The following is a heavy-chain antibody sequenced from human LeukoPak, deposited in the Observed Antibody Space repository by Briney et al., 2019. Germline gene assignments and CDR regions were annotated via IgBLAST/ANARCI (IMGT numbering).Heavy chain of an antibody. D-gene: IGHD3-22*01. Sequence: SETLSLTCTVSGGPIYSYYWSWIRQTAGKGLGWIGRLYPGVSTNYNPSLKSRVTMSVDTSKNQFALKLSAVTAADTAVYYCARLKFYDSTGYFPGHYMDVWGKGTTVTVSS. V-gene: IGHV4-4*07. CDR2: LYPGVST. CDR3: ARLKFYDSTGYFPGHYMDV. CDR1: GGPIYSYY. J-gene: IGHJ6*03.